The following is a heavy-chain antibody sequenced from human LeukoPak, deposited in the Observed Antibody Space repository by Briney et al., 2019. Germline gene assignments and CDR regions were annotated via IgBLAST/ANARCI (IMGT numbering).Heavy chain of an antibody. CDR1: GFTFSSYS. D-gene: IGHD6-6*01. J-gene: IGHJ4*02. CDR2: ISSSSSTI. CDR3: ASLYSSSSKDY. V-gene: IGHV3-48*01. Sequence: GGSLRLSCAASGFTFSSYSMNWVRQAPGKGLEWVSYISSSSSTIYYADSVKGRSTISRDNAKNSLYLQMNSLRAEDTAVYYCASLYSSSSKDYWGQGTLVTVSS.